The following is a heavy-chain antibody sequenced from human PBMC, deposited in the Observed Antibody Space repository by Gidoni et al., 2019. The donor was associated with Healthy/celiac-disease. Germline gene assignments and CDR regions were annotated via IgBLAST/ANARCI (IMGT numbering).Heavy chain of an antibody. Sequence: QITLKESGPTLVKPTQTLTLTCTFSGFSLSTSGVGVGWIRQPPGKALEWLALIYWNDDKRYSPSLKSRLTITKDTSKNQVVLTMTNMDPVDTATYYCAHSLLRYFDWLSPMGWFDPWGQGTLVTVSS. D-gene: IGHD3-9*01. CDR3: AHSLLRYFDWLSPMGWFDP. V-gene: IGHV2-5*01. CDR2: IYWNDDK. CDR1: GFSLSTSGVG. J-gene: IGHJ5*02.